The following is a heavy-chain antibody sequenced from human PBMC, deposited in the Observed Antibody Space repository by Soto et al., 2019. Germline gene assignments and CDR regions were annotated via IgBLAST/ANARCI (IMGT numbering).Heavy chain of an antibody. D-gene: IGHD3-22*01. V-gene: IGHV5-10-1*01. CDR2: IDPSDSYT. CDR3: ARHFPPYYASSEPRNAFDI. Sequence: EVQLVQSGAEVKKPGESLRISCKGSGYSFTSYWISWVRQMPGKGLEWMGRIDPSDSYTNYSPSFQGHVTISADKSISTAYLQWSSLKASDTAMYYCARHFPPYYASSEPRNAFDIWGQGTMVTVSS. CDR1: GYSFTSYW. J-gene: IGHJ3*02.